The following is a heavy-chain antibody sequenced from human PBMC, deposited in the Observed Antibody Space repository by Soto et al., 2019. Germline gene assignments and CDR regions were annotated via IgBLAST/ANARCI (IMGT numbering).Heavy chain of an antibody. CDR2: IHHSGST. CDR1: GWSFNDYY. Sequence: SETVSLTCAVYGWSFNDYYWTWIRQSPRKGLEWIGKIHHSGSTDYNPSLKGRVTMSVDTSQSQFSLNLTSVTAADTALYYCARGLQRRFGGYKGLGHYGMDVWGQGTTVTVSS. CDR3: ARGLQRRFGGYKGLGHYGMDV. D-gene: IGHD5-12*01. J-gene: IGHJ6*02. V-gene: IGHV4-34*01.